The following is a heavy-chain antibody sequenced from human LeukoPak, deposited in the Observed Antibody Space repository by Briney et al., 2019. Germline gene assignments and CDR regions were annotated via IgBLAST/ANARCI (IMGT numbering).Heavy chain of an antibody. J-gene: IGHJ4*02. Sequence: SETLSLTCAVYGGSFSGYYWSWIRQPPGKGREWIGEINHSGSTNYNPSLKSRVTISVDTSKNQFSLKLSSLTAADTAVYYCARGSSGWLDYWGQGTLVTVSS. CDR3: ARGSSGWLDY. CDR1: GGSFSGYY. V-gene: IGHV4-34*01. CDR2: INHSGST. D-gene: IGHD6-19*01.